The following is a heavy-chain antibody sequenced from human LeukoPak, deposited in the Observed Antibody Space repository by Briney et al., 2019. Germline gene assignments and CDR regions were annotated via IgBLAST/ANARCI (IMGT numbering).Heavy chain of an antibody. CDR1: GFIFSSYW. D-gene: IGHD3-10*01. V-gene: IGHV3-74*01. Sequence: GGSLRLSCAASGFIFSSYWMHWVRHAPGKGLVWVSRINTDGSSTSYADSVKGRFTISRDNAKNTLYLQMNSLRAEDTAVYYCARAGFTFSDYFGSFFDYWGQGTLVTVSS. CDR3: ARAGFTFSDYFGSFFDY. CDR2: INTDGSST. J-gene: IGHJ4*02.